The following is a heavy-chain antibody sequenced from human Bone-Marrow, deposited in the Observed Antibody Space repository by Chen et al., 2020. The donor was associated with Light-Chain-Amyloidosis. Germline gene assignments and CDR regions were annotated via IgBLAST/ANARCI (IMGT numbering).Heavy chain of an antibody. CDR1: GFTFRSHG. Sequence: QVQLVESGGGVVQPGRSLRLSCAASGFTFRSHGMHWVRQAPGKGLEWGAVIWYDRRNQNYADSVKGRFTISRDNSMNTLYLQMNSLRVEDTAVYYCARWADEKKMDVWGQGTTVTVSS. CDR2: IWYDRRNQ. J-gene: IGHJ6*02. V-gene: IGHV3-33*01. CDR3: ARWADEKKMDV.